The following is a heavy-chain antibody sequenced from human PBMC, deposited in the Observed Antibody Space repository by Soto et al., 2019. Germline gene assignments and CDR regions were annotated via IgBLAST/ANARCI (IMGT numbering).Heavy chain of an antibody. V-gene: IGHV3-33*08. J-gene: IGHJ6*02. Sequence: QVQLVESGGGVVQPGGSLRLSCTTSGFTFNTYGMHWVRQAPGKGLEWVAIIWYDGSNKYYADSVKGRFTISRDNSRNTLYLQMNSSRAEYTALYYCARADCTGAYCYSWPFNYGVDVWGQGTTVTVSS. CDR2: IWYDGSNK. D-gene: IGHD2-15*01. CDR1: GFTFNTYG. CDR3: ARADCTGAYCYSWPFNYGVDV.